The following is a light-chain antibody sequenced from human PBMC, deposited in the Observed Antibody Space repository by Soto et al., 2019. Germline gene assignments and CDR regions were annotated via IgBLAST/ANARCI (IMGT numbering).Light chain of an antibody. CDR1: QSVSRSY. CDR3: HHYET. Sequence: EIVVTQSPVTLSLSPGDRATLSCRASQSVSRSYLGWYQQKPGQAPRLLMYGASIRAAGVPDRFSGSGSGTEFTLTISRLEPEDFTVYYCHHYETFGQGTKVDIK. J-gene: IGKJ1*01. CDR2: GAS. V-gene: IGKV3-20*01.